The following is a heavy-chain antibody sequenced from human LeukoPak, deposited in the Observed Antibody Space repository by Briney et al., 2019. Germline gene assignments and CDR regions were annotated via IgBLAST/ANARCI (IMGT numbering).Heavy chain of an antibody. J-gene: IGHJ4*02. V-gene: IGHV4-59*01. CDR1: GGSISSYY. Sequence: SETLSLTCTVSGGSISSYYWSWIRQPPGKGLEWIGYIYYSGSTNYNPSLKSRVTISVDTSKNQFSLKLSSVTAADTAVYYRARDSTYCTNGVCHEVLDYWGQGTLVTVSS. D-gene: IGHD2-8*01. CDR3: ARDSTYCTNGVCHEVLDY. CDR2: IYYSGST.